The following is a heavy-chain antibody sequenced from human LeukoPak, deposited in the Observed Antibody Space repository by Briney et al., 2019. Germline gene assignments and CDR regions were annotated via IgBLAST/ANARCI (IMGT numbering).Heavy chain of an antibody. CDR3: ARLGIAAAEGDWFDP. Sequence: ASVKVSCKASGYTFTSYGISWVRPAPGQGLEWMGWISAYNGNTNYAQKLQGRVTMTTDTSTSTAYMELRSLRSDDTAVYYCARLGIAAAEGDWFDPWGQGTLVTVSS. J-gene: IGHJ5*02. CDR2: ISAYNGNT. V-gene: IGHV1-18*01. CDR1: GYTFTSYG. D-gene: IGHD6-13*01.